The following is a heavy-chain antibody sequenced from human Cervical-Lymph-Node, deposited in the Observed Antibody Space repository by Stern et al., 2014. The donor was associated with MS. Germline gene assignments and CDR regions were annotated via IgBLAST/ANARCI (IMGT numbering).Heavy chain of an antibody. CDR3: AREKSDCSGGSCFSSLDY. CDR2: IIPSLDRT. J-gene: IGHJ4*02. Sequence: QVQLVQSGAAVKKPGSSVKVSCKSSGDTFSTHAISWVRQAPGQGLERMGRIIPSLDRTDYAQKCQGRLPIDAAESTNTAYMELSSLTPDDTAVYYCAREKSDCSGGSCFSSLDYWGQGTLVTVSS. D-gene: IGHD2-15*01. CDR1: GDTFSTHA. V-gene: IGHV1-69*09.